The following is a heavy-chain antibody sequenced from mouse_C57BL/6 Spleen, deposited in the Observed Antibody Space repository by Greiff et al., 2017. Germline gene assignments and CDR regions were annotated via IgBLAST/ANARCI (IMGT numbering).Heavy chain of an antibody. CDR2: IYPGSGST. CDR3: ARWGPTYLDD. J-gene: IGHJ2*01. Sequence: QVQLQQSGAELVKPGASVKMSCKASGYTFTSYWITWVKQRPGQGLEWIGDIYPGSGSTNYNEKFKSKATLTVDTSSSTAYMQRSSLTSEDSAVYYCARWGPTYLDDWGQGTTLTVSS. D-gene: IGHD2-10*01. V-gene: IGHV1-55*01. CDR1: GYTFTSYW.